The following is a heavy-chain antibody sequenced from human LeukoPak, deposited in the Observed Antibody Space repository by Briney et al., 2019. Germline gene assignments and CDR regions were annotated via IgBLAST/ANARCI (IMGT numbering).Heavy chain of an antibody. CDR3: ARGSSAEYFQH. J-gene: IGHJ1*01. CDR1: GGTFSSYA. Sequence: ASVKVSCKASGGTFSSYAISWVRQAPGQGLEWMGGIIPIFGTANYAQKFQGRVTITADKPTSTAYMELSSLRSEDTAVYYCARGSSAEYFQHWGQGTLVTVSS. V-gene: IGHV1-69*06. CDR2: IIPIFGTA.